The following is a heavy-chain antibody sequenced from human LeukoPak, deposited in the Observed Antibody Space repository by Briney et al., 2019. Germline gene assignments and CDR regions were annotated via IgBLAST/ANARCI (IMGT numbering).Heavy chain of an antibody. J-gene: IGHJ4*02. CDR2: IKQDGSEK. CDR3: ARGDYYDSSGYLDY. CDR1: GFTFTSHW. Sequence: PGGSLRLSCAASGFTFTSHWMSWVRQAPGKGLEWVANIKQDGSEKYYVDSVKGRFTISRDNAKNSLYLQMNSLRAEDTAVYYCARGDYYDSSGYLDYWGQGTLVTVSS. D-gene: IGHD3-22*01. V-gene: IGHV3-7*01.